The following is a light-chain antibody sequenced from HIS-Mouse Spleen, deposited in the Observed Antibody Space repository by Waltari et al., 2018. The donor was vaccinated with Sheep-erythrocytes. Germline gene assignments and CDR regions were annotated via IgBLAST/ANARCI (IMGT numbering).Light chain of an antibody. CDR1: ALPKTY. Sequence: SYELTQPPSVSLSPGQTARITCSGDALPKTYAYWYQQKSGQAPVLVIYEDSKRPSGIPERFSGSSSGTMATLTISGAQVEDEADYYCYSTDSSGNHWVFGGGTKLTVL. V-gene: IGLV3-10*01. CDR3: YSTDSSGNHWV. J-gene: IGLJ3*02. CDR2: EDS.